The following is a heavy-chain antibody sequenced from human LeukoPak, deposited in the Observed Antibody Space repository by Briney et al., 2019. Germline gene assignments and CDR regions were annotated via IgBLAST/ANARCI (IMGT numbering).Heavy chain of an antibody. CDR3: AKENIRREPMVTAIVYDY. J-gene: IGHJ4*02. CDR1: GFTFSSHA. Sequence: GGSLRLSCAASGFTFSSHAMSWVRQAPGKGLEWVSAISGGGGSTYYADSVKGRFTISRDNSKNTLYLQMNGLRAEDTAVYYCAKENIRREPMVTAIVYDYWGQGTPVTVSS. V-gene: IGHV3-23*01. D-gene: IGHD2-21*02. CDR2: ISGGGGST.